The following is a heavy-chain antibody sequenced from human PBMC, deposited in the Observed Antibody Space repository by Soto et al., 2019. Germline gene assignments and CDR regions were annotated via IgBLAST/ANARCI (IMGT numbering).Heavy chain of an antibody. V-gene: IGHV1-18*04. CDR1: GYTFTSYG. Sequence: QVQLVQSGAEVKKPGASVKVSCKASGYTFTSYGISWVRQAPGQGLEWMGWISGYNGNTNYAQKLQGRVTMTTDTSTSTAYMELRSLRSDDTAVYYCARGDPPDYDFWSGYYFVYWGQGTLVTVSS. D-gene: IGHD3-3*01. J-gene: IGHJ4*02. CDR3: ARGDPPDYDFWSGYYFVY. CDR2: ISGYNGNT.